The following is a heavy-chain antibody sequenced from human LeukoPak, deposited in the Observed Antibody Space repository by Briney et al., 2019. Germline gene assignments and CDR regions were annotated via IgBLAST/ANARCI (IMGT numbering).Heavy chain of an antibody. CDR2: INADNGNT. D-gene: IGHD3-16*02. J-gene: IGHJ4*02. V-gene: IGHV1-3*01. CDR1: GCTFTTYA. CDR3: ARAFGSDYVWGSYRSTA. Sequence: ASVKVSCKASGCTFTTYAMHWVRQAPGQRLEWMGWINADNGNTKYSQKFQGRVTITRDTSASTAYMELSSLRSEDTAVYYCARAFGSDYVWGSYRSTAWGQGTLVTVSS.